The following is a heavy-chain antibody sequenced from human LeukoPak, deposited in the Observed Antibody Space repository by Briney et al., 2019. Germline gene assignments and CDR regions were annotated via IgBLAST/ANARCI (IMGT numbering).Heavy chain of an antibody. Sequence: SETLSLTCTVSGGSISSGGYYWSWIRQPPGKGLEWIGYIYHSGSTYYNPSLKSRVTISVDTSKNQFSLKLSSVTAADTAVYYCASCVPAAMPRRRYYYYYMDVWGKGTTVTVSS. V-gene: IGHV4-30-2*01. CDR2: IYHSGST. CDR1: GGSISSGGYY. CDR3: ASCVPAAMPRRRYYYYYMDV. D-gene: IGHD2-2*01. J-gene: IGHJ6*03.